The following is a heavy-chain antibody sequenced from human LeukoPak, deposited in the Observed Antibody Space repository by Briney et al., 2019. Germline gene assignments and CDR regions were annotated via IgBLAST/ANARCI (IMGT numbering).Heavy chain of an antibody. CDR2: ISGSGGST. CDR3: AKIGRDGYNVDY. Sequence: GRSLRLSCAASGLTVSSYAIGWGRQAPGKWREWGSAISGSGGSTYYADSVKGRFTISRDNSKNTLYLQMNSLRAEDTAVYYCAKIGRDGYNVDYWGQGTLVTVSS. V-gene: IGHV3-23*01. D-gene: IGHD5-24*01. J-gene: IGHJ4*02. CDR1: GLTVSSYA.